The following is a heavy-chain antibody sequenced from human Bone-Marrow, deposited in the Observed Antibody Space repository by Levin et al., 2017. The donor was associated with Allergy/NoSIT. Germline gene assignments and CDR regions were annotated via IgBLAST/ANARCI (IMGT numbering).Heavy chain of an antibody. CDR3: AKDVIGVPGTLSGWFDS. CDR2: ISFSGAAT. Sequence: GGSLRLSCAASGFAFGSDAMSWVRQAPGKGLEWVSSISFSGAATYYANSVKGRFTISRDNSKNTLYLQMNSLRDDDTAVYFCAKDVIGVPGTLSGWFDSWGPGTAVTVSS. D-gene: IGHD6-19*01. CDR1: GFAFGSDA. J-gene: IGHJ5*01. V-gene: IGHV3-23*01.